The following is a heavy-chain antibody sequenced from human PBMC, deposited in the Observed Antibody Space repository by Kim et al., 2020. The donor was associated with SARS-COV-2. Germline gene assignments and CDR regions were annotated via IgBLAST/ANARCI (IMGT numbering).Heavy chain of an antibody. J-gene: IGHJ4*02. V-gene: IGHV3-11*05. D-gene: IGHD6-13*01. CDR1: GFTFSDYY. CDR3: ARVPVGSSSWYYFDY. Sequence: GGSLRLSCAASGFTFSDYYMSWIRQAPGKGLDWVSYISSTTGYTNYADSVKGRFTISRDNAKNSLYLQMNSLRAEDTVVYYCARVPVGSSSWYYFDYWGQ. CDR2: ISSTTGYT.